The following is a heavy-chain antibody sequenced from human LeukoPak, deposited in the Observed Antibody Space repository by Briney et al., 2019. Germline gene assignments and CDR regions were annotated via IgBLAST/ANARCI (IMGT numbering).Heavy chain of an antibody. Sequence: GGSLRLSCAASGFTFDDYAMHWVRQAPGKGLEWVSLISGDGGSTYYADSVKGRFTISRDNSKNTLYLQMNSLRAEDTAVYYCAKDPSREYYYGSGSYQYYFDYWGQGTLVTVSS. D-gene: IGHD3-10*01. J-gene: IGHJ4*02. V-gene: IGHV3-43*02. CDR3: AKDPSREYYYGSGSYQYYFDY. CDR2: ISGDGGST. CDR1: GFTFDDYA.